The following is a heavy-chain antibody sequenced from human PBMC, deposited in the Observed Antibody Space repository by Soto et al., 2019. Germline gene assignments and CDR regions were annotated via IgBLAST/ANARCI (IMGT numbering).Heavy chain of an antibody. J-gene: IGHJ3*02. CDR2: IFPIFGTA. V-gene: IGHV1-69*13. D-gene: IGHD3-22*01. CDR1: GGTFSSYA. Sequence: SVKVSCKASGGTFSSYAISWVRHAPGQGLEWMGGIFPIFGTANSAQKFQGRVTITADESPSTAYMELSSLRSEDTAVYYCARGSYYYDSSGYPPGAFDIWGQGTMVTVSS. CDR3: ARGSYYYDSSGYPPGAFDI.